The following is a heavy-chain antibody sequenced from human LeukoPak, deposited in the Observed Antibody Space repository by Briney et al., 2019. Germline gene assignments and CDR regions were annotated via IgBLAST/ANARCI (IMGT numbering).Heavy chain of an antibody. CDR1: GYSFTDYW. Sequence: GESLKISCKGSGYSFTDYWIGWVRQMPGKGLEWMGIIYPGDSDTRYSPSFRGQVTISADKSISTAYLQWRSLKASDTAMYYCARASGDFWSGYTFDSWGQGTLVTVSS. J-gene: IGHJ4*02. CDR3: ARASGDFWSGYTFDS. V-gene: IGHV5-51*01. D-gene: IGHD3-3*01. CDR2: IYPGDSDT.